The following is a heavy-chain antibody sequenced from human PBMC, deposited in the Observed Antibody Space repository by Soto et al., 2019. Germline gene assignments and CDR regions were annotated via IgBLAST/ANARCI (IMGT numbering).Heavy chain of an antibody. CDR2: IKPNCGGT. Sequence: QVQLVQSGAEVKKPGASVKVSCKASGYTFTGHYMHWVHQAPGPGLEWMGCIKPNCGGTNYAQKFQGWVTMTRDTSISTAYLELSWLRSDVTAVYYCASAGCSGGRCPPLRWGQGTLVTVSS. V-gene: IGHV1-2*04. CDR3: ASAGCSGGRCPPLR. D-gene: IGHD2-15*01. CDR1: GYTFTGHY. J-gene: IGHJ4*02.